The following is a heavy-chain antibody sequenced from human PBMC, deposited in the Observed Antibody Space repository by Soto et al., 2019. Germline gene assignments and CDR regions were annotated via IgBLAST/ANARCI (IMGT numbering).Heavy chain of an antibody. Sequence: TLGLTCTVRGGCISSREDYGSWIRQPPGKGLEWIGYIYYSASTYYNPSLKSRVTISVDTSKNQFSLKLSSVTAADTAVYYCARYGSGHIRNEYYYYGMDVCGQGTTVTVSS. J-gene: IGHJ6*02. D-gene: IGHD3-10*01. CDR1: GGCISSREDY. CDR3: ARYGSGHIRNEYYYYGMDV. V-gene: IGHV4-30-4*01. CDR2: IYYSAST.